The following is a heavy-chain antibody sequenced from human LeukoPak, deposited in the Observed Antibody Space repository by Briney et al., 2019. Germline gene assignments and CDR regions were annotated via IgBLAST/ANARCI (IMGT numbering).Heavy chain of an antibody. Sequence: GGSLRLSCAASGFTFSSYDMHWVRQTPEKGLEWISYISRSNDAKYYADSVRGRFTISRDNAKNSMFLQMNSLRVEDTAVYYCARGSKYTSSWSRNKWFDPWGQGTLVTVSS. D-gene: IGHD6-13*01. CDR1: GFTFSSYD. J-gene: IGHJ5*02. V-gene: IGHV3-48*01. CDR3: ARGSKYTSSWSRNKWFDP. CDR2: ISRSNDAK.